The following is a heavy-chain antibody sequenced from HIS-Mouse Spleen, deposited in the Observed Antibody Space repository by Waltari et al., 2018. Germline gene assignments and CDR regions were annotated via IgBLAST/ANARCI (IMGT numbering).Heavy chain of an antibody. D-gene: IGHD6-13*01. CDR2: IYYSGST. CDR1: GGSISMSSYY. Sequence: QLQLQESGPGLVKPSETLSLLCTVSGGSISMSSYYWGWIRQPPGKGLEWVGSIYYSGSTYYNPSLKSRVTISVDTSKNQFSLKLSSVTAADTAVYYCAREIPYSSSWYDWYFDLWGRGTLVTVSS. J-gene: IGHJ2*01. CDR3: AREIPYSSSWYDWYFDL. V-gene: IGHV4-39*07.